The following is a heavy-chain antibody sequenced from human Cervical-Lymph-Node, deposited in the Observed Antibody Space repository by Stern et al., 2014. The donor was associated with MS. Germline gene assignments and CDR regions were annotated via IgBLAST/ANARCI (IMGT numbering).Heavy chain of an antibody. CDR3: ARGYSSSAQNYDP. CDR2: INPNSGGT. D-gene: IGHD6-13*01. Sequence: VQLVESGAEVKKPGASVKVSCKASGYTFTGYYMHSVRQAPGQGLEWMGRINPNSGGTNYAQKFQGRVTMTRDTSISTAYMELSRLRSDDTAVYYCARGYSSSAQNYDPWGQGTLVTVSS. J-gene: IGHJ5*02. CDR1: GYTFTGYY. V-gene: IGHV1-2*06.